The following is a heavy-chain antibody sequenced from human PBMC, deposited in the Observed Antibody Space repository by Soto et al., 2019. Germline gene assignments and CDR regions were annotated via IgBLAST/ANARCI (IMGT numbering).Heavy chain of an antibody. CDR2: ISGSGGST. V-gene: IGHV3-23*01. CDR1: GFTFSSYA. J-gene: IGHJ5*02. D-gene: IGHD3-10*01. Sequence: PVGSLRLSCAASGFTFSSYAMSWVRQAPGKGLEWVSAISGSGGSTYYADSVKGRFTISRDNSKNTLYLQMNSLRAEDTAVYYCAKDQPFGVRGYNWFDPWGQGNLVTV. CDR3: AKDQPFGVRGYNWFDP.